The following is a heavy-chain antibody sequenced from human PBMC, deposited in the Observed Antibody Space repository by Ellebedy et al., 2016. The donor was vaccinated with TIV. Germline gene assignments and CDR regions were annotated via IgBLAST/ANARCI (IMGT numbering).Heavy chain of an antibody. CDR3: VKGEVRAENFQY. CDR1: GFTFSDYT. CDR2: ISGNGGTT. J-gene: IGHJ1*01. V-gene: IGHV3-64D*06. Sequence: GESLKISXSASGFTFSDYTMHWVRQAPGKGLEYVSMISGNGGTTYYADSVKGRFTLSRDNSKNTVLLQMSNLRSEDTAVYYCVKGEVRAENFQYWGQGTLVTVSS.